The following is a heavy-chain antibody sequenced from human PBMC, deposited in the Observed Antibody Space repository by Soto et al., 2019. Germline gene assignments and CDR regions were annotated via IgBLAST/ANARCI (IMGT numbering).Heavy chain of an antibody. V-gene: IGHV1-69*13. J-gene: IGHJ6*02. CDR3: ARRDKYGDYDPIYYYYYGMDV. CDR2: IIPIFGTA. D-gene: IGHD4-17*01. Sequence: GASVKVSCKASGGTFSSYAISWVRQAPGQGLEWTGGIIPIFGTANYAQKFQGRVTITADESTSTAYMELSSLRSEDTAVYYCARRDKYGDYDPIYYYYYGMDVWGQGTTVTVSS. CDR1: GGTFSSYA.